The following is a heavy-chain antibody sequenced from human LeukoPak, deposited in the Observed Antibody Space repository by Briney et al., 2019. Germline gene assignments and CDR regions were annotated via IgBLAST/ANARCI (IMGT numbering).Heavy chain of an antibody. D-gene: IGHD2-2*01. CDR2: IYHSGST. CDR3: ARVRYCSSTSCYNWFDP. J-gene: IGHJ5*02. Sequence: SETLSLTCTVSGYSISSGYYWGWIRQPPGKGLEWIGSIYHSGSTYYNPSLKSRVTISVDTSKNQFSLKLSSVTAADTAVCYCARVRYCSSTSCYNWFDPWGQGTLVTVSS. CDR1: GYSISSGYY. V-gene: IGHV4-38-2*02.